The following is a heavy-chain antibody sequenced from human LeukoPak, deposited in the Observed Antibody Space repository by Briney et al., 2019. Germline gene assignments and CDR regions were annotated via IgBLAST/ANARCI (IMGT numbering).Heavy chain of an antibody. CDR2: IWYDGSNK. D-gene: IGHD6-19*01. Sequence: RPGGSLRLSCAASGIIFSSYGMHWVRQAPGKGLEWVAVIWYDGSNKYYADSVKGRFTISRDNSKNTLYLQMNSLRAEDTAVYYCARDQGSSGWRVFDYWGQGTLVTVSS. V-gene: IGHV3-33*01. J-gene: IGHJ4*02. CDR1: GIIFSSYG. CDR3: ARDQGSSGWRVFDY.